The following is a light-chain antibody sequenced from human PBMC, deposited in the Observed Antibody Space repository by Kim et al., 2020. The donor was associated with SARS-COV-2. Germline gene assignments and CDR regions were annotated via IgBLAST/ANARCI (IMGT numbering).Light chain of an antibody. J-gene: IGKJ2*01. Sequence: EIVMTQSPATLSVSPGDRATLSCRASQSVSSNLAWYQQKPGQAPRLLIYGASTMATGIPARFSGSGSGTEFTLTISSLQPEDFAVYYFQQYNNWPPYTFGQGTKLEI. CDR3: QQYNNWPPYT. CDR2: GAS. CDR1: QSVSSN. V-gene: IGKV3-15*01.